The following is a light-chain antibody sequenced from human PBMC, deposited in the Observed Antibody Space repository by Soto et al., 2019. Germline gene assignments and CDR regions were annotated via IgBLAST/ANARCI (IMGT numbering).Light chain of an antibody. CDR3: QQSYTSPPWT. CDR2: SAS. J-gene: IGKJ1*01. V-gene: IGKV1-39*01. Sequence: DIQTTQSPSSPSASVGDRVTISCRSAQSISTYLNWYQQKPGTAPRLLIYSASSVKTGVPPRFSGSGSGGDFTLTISSLRPEDIATYFCQQSYTSPPWTFGQGTKVDIK. CDR1: QSISTY.